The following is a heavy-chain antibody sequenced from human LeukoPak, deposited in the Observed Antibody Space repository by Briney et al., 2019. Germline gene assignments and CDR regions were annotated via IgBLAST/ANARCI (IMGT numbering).Heavy chain of an antibody. CDR3: AWVKSSDYDILTGYPSEAFDI. J-gene: IGHJ3*02. V-gene: IGHV4-4*02. D-gene: IGHD3-9*01. CDR2: IYHSRIA. CDR1: GGSISSSNW. Sequence: KSSETLSLTCAVSGGSISSSNWWTWVRQPPGKGLEWIGEIYHSRIANYNPSLRSRVTMSVDKSENQLSLKLSSVTAADTAVYYCAWVKSSDYDILTGYPSEAFDIWGQGTMVTVSS.